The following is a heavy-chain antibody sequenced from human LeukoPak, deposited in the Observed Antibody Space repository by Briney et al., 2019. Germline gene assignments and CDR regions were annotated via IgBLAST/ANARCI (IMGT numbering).Heavy chain of an antibody. CDR3: ARGDGYYYDSSGYLFDC. Sequence: ASVKVSRKQSVYTFTSYYMHWVRPAPGQGLEWMGIINPSGGSTSYAQKFQGRVNMTRDTSTSTVYMELSSLRYEHTAVYYCARGDGYYYDSSGYLFDCWGKVTLVTVAT. D-gene: IGHD3-22*01. CDR2: INPSGGST. CDR1: VYTFTSYY. J-gene: IGHJ4*02. V-gene: IGHV1-46*01.